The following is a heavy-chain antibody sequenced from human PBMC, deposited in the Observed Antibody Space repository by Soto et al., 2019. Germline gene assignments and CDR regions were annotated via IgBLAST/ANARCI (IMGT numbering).Heavy chain of an antibody. CDR3: AASCVGCGGFNYYGMDV. Sequence: SETRSLTCTVSGVSISSGGYYWIWIRQHPGKGLEWIGYIYYSGSTYYNPSLKSRVTISVDTSKNQFSLKLSSVTAADTAVYYCAASCVGCGGFNYYGMDVWGQGTTVT. CDR1: GVSISSGGYY. J-gene: IGHJ6*02. CDR2: IYYSGST. D-gene: IGHD2-21*01. V-gene: IGHV4-31*03.